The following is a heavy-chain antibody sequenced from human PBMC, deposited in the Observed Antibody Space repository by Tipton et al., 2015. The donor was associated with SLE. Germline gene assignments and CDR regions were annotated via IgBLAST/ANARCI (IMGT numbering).Heavy chain of an antibody. CDR3: ARPASYGDSRGAFEI. D-gene: IGHD4-17*01. CDR1: GESLSGHY. Sequence: LRLSCTVYGESLSGHYWSWIRQAAGKGLEWIGRIYASGSTSSNPSLKSRVTISVDTSKNQFSLKVKSVTAADTAIYYCARPASYGDSRGAFEIWGQGTRVTVSS. J-gene: IGHJ3*02. CDR2: IYASGST. V-gene: IGHV4-4*07.